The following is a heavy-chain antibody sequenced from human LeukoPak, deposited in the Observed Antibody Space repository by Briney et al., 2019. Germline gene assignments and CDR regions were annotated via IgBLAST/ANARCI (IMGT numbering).Heavy chain of an antibody. CDR3: AKDVDSSGYPTYYFDH. J-gene: IGHJ4*02. CDR1: GFTFSSYA. V-gene: IGHV3-23*01. D-gene: IGHD3-22*01. Sequence: GGSLRLSCVGSGFTFSSYATSWVRQAPGKGLEWVSVISGSGGSINHADSVKGRFTISRDNSKNTLYLQTNSLRAEDTAVYYCAKDVDSSGYPTYYFDHWGQGTLLIVSS. CDR2: ISGSGGSI.